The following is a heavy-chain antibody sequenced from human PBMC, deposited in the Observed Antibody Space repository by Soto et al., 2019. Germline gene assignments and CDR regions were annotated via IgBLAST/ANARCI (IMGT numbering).Heavy chain of an antibody. CDR3: ARAWYSSSWYGHNWFDP. CDR1: GGTFSSYA. D-gene: IGHD6-13*01. V-gene: IGHV1-69*12. J-gene: IGHJ5*02. Sequence: QVQLVQSGAEVKKPGSSVKVSCKASGGTFSSYAISWVRQAPGQGLEWMGGIIPIFGTANYAQKFQGRVTITADESTSTAYMELSSLRSEDTAVYYCARAWYSSSWYGHNWFDPWGQGTRVTVSS. CDR2: IIPIFGTA.